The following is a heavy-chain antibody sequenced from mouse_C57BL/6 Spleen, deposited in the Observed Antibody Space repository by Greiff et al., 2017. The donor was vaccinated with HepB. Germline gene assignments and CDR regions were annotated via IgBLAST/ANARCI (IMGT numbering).Heavy chain of an antibody. V-gene: IGHV1-82*01. Sequence: VQLQQSGPELVKPGASVKISRKASGYAFSSSWMNWVKQRPGKGLEWIGRIYPGDGDTNYNGKFKGKATLTADKSSSTAYMQLSSLTSEDSAVYFCARWDYDYDWGQGTTLTVSS. D-gene: IGHD2-4*01. CDR2: IYPGDGDT. CDR3: ARWDYDYD. CDR1: GYAFSSSW. J-gene: IGHJ2*01.